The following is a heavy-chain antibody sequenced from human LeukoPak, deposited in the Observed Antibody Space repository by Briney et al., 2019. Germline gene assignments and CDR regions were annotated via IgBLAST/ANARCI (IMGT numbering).Heavy chain of an antibody. J-gene: IGHJ5*02. V-gene: IGHV4-30-4*01. Sequence: PSQTLSLTCTVSGGSISSGDYYWSWIRQPPGKGLEWIGYIYYSGSTYYSPSLKSRVTISVDTSKNQFSLKLSSVTAADTAVYYCARGNCSSTSCYDDVGAPFDPWGQGTLVTVSS. CDR2: IYYSGST. CDR1: GGSISSGDYY. D-gene: IGHD2-2*01. CDR3: ARGNCSSTSCYDDVGAPFDP.